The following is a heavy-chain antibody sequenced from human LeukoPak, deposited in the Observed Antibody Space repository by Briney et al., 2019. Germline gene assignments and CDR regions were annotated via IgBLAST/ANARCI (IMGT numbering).Heavy chain of an antibody. J-gene: IGHJ4*02. CDR3: ARKLFGSGSCLDY. V-gene: IGHV3-33*01. Sequence: GGSLRLSCTAPGFTFSSYAIHWIRQAPGKGLEWVALVWHDGSNRYYTDSVKGRFTISRHHSKHTVYLQMNSLRAEDTAVYYCARKLFGSGSCLDYWGQGTLVTVSS. D-gene: IGHD3-10*01. CDR2: VWHDGSNR. CDR1: GFTFSSYA.